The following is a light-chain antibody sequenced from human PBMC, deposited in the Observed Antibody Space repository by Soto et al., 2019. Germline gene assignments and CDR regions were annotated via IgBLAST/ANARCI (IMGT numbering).Light chain of an antibody. CDR1: SSNIGAGYD. Sequence: QSVLTQPPSVSGAPGQRVTISCTGSSSNIGAGYDVHWYQQLPGTAPKHLIYGNNNRPSGVPDRFSGSKSGTSASLAVTGLQAEDEADYYCQSYATGLSVLYVFGTGTKVTVL. V-gene: IGLV1-40*01. CDR3: QSYATGLSVLYV. CDR2: GNN. J-gene: IGLJ1*01.